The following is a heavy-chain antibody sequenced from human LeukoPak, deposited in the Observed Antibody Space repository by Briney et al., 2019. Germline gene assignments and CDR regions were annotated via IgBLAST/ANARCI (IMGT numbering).Heavy chain of an antibody. D-gene: IGHD3-3*01. Sequence: KPSETLSLTCAVYGGSFSGYYWSWIRQPPGKGLEWLGEINHSGSTNYNPSLKSRVTISVDTSKNQFSLKLSSVTAADTAVYYCARMGYNDFWRYYYYYMDVWGKGTTVTVSS. CDR3: ARMGYNDFWRYYYYYMDV. V-gene: IGHV4-34*01. CDR2: INHSGST. CDR1: GGSFSGYY. J-gene: IGHJ6*03.